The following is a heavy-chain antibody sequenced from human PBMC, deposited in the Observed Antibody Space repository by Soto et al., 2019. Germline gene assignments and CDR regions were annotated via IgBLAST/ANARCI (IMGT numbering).Heavy chain of an antibody. CDR1: GGSISSSNW. V-gene: IGHV4-4*02. J-gene: IGHJ4*02. D-gene: IGHD6-6*01. CDR2: IYHSGST. CDR3: ARDSGSSSSPNFDY. Sequence: SETLSLTCAVSGGSISSSNWWSWVRQPPGKGLEWIGEIYHSGSTNYNPSLKSRVTISVDKSKNQFSLKLSSVTAADTAVYYCARDSGSSSSPNFDYWGQGTLVTVSS.